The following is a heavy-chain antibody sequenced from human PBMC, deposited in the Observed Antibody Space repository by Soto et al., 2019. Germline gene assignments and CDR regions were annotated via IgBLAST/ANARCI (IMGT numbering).Heavy chain of an antibody. CDR2: TYYSGNT. J-gene: IGHJ5*02. D-gene: IGHD3-9*01. CDR3: ARIFVWRFDP. Sequence: PSETLSLTCSVSGDSISSSYWSWIRQPPGKGLEWIGSTYYSGNTNYNPSLKSRVTISVDTSKNQVSLTLNSVTAAETAVYYCARIFVWRFDPWGQGALVTVSS. V-gene: IGHV4-59*01. CDR1: GDSISSSY.